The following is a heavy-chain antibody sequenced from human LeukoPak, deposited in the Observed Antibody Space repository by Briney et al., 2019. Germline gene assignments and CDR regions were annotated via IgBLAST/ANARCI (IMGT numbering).Heavy chain of an antibody. Sequence: PGGSLRLSCATSGFTFKNYAMNWVRQAPGKGLEWVSSISGDSSDIYYADSVMGRSTISRDNAKSSVYLQINSLRAEDTAIYYCARRGYSDSSGYDYWGQGTLVTVSS. CDR2: ISGDSSDI. D-gene: IGHD3-22*01. J-gene: IGHJ4*02. CDR1: GFTFKNYA. CDR3: ARRGYSDSSGYDY. V-gene: IGHV3-21*01.